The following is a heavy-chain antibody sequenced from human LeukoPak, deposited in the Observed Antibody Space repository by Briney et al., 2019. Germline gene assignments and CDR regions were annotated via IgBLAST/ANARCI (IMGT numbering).Heavy chain of an antibody. D-gene: IGHD3-10*01. CDR1: GFIFSSYS. CDR3: AKGVGGSANYYYMDV. J-gene: IGHJ6*03. CDR2: ISSSSSYI. V-gene: IGHV3-21*01. Sequence: GGSLRLSCAASGFIFSSYSMNWVRQAPGKGLEWVSSISSSSSYIYYADSVKGRFTISRDNAKNSLYLQMNSLRAEDTAVYYCAKGVGGSANYYYMDVWGKGTTVTVSS.